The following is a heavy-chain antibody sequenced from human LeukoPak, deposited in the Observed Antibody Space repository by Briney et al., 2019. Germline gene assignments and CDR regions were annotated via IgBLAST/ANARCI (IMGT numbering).Heavy chain of an antibody. CDR1: GYTFTSYG. CDR3: ARQYGGYETPGMDV. V-gene: IGHV1-18*01. D-gene: IGHD5-12*01. J-gene: IGHJ6*02. Sequence: ASVKVSCKASGYTFTSYGISWVRQAPGQGLEWMGWISAYNGNTNYAQKLQGRVTVTTDTSTSTAYMELRSLRSDDTAVYYCARQYGGYETPGMDVWGQGTTVTVSS. CDR2: ISAYNGNT.